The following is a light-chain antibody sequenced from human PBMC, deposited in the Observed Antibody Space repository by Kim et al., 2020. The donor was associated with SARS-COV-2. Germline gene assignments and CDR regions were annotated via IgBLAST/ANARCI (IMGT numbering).Light chain of an antibody. CDR1: SSDVGGYNY. Sequence: QSALTQPPSASGSPGQSVTISCTGTSSDVGGYNYVSWYQQHPGKAPKLMIYEVSKRPSGVPDRFSGSKSGNTASLTVSGLQAEDEADYYCSSYAGSSVVFGGGTNLTVL. CDR2: EVS. V-gene: IGLV2-8*01. CDR3: SSYAGSSVV. J-gene: IGLJ2*01.